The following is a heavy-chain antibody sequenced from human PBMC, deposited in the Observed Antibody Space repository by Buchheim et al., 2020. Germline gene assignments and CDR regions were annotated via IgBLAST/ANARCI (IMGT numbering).Heavy chain of an antibody. J-gene: IGHJ4*02. CDR3: VRECSSTSCLCN. D-gene: IGHD2-2*01. CDR1: GFTFNSDG. Sequence: QVQLVESGEGVVQPGRSLRLSCAASGFTFNSDGMHWVRQAPGQGLEWLAVIWYDANTKYYVESVKGRFSISRDNSKNTLYLQMNSLRVEDTAVYYCVRECSSTSCLCNWGQGTL. CDR2: IWYDANTK. V-gene: IGHV3-33*01.